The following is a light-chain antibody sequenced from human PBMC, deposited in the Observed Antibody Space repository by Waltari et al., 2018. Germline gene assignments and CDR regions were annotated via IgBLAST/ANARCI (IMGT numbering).Light chain of an antibody. CDR2: GAS. V-gene: IGKV3-15*01. CDR3: QQYSNWPPGS. Sequence: EVVMTQSPATLSVSPGERGTLSCRASQSVSSNLAWYQQKPGQAPRLLIYGASIRATGIPARFSGSGSGKEFSLTISSLQSEDFAVYYCQQYSNWPPGSFGPGTKVDIK. CDR1: QSVSSN. J-gene: IGKJ3*01.